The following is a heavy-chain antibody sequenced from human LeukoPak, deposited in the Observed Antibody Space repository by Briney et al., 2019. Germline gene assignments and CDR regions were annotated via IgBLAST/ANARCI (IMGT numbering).Heavy chain of an antibody. D-gene: IGHD6-19*01. Sequence: PGESLRLSCAASGFTFSSYHMNWVRQAPGKGLEWVSYIHSSGSTIYYADSVKGRFTNSRDNAKNSLYLQMNSLRAEDTAVYYCARGETVAGTWFDPWGQGTLVTVSS. J-gene: IGHJ5*02. CDR1: GFTFSSYH. V-gene: IGHV3-48*03. CDR3: ARGETVAGTWFDP. CDR2: IHSSGSTI.